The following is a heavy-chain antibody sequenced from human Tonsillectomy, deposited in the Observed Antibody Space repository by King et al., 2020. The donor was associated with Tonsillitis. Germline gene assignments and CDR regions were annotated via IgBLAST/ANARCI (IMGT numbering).Heavy chain of an antibody. Sequence: VQLQQWGAGMLKPSEPLSLPCAVYGGSFSGYYWSWIRQPPGKGLEWIGEINHSGSTNYNPSLKSRVTISVDTSKNQFSLKLSSVTAADTAVYYCARLVGGCSGGSCYPYYFDYWGQGTLVTVSS. D-gene: IGHD2-15*01. J-gene: IGHJ4*02. CDR2: INHSGST. CDR3: ARLVGGCSGGSCYPYYFDY. V-gene: IGHV4-34*01. CDR1: GGSFSGYY.